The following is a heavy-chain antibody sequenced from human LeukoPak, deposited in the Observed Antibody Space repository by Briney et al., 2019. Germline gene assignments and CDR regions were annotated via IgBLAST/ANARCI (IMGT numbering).Heavy chain of an antibody. CDR1: GGSISSSSYY. J-gene: IGHJ4*02. V-gene: IGHV4-61*01. CDR2: IYYSGST. Sequence: SETLSLTCTVSGGSISSSSYYWSWIRQPPGKGLEWIGYIYYSGSTNHNPSLKSRVTISVDTSKNQFSLKLSSVTAADTAVYYCARNSGYDPPDYWGQGTLVTVSS. D-gene: IGHD5-12*01. CDR3: ARNSGYDPPDY.